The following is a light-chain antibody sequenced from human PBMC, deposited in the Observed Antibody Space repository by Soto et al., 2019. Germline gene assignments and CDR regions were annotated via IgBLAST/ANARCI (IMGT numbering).Light chain of an antibody. CDR2: AAS. CDR3: QQNSITPLT. CDR1: QSISTY. J-gene: IGKJ1*01. Sequence: DIQMTQSPASLSASVGDRVTITCRASQSISTYLNWYQQKRGXXPKLLIDAASSLQSGVPSRFSGSGSGTDFTLTLSSVQAEDFATYYCQQNSITPLTLGQGTKVDIK. V-gene: IGKV1-39*01.